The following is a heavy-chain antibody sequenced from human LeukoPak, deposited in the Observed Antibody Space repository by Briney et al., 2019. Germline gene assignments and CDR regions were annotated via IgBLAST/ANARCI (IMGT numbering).Heavy chain of an antibody. V-gene: IGHV4-59*12. J-gene: IGHJ5*02. Sequence: SETLSLTCTVSGGSISSYYWSWIRQPPGKGLEWIGYIYYSGSTNYNPSLKSRVTISVDTSKNQFSLKLSSVTAADTAVYYCAREVRAPYGSGSYYFAGWFDPWGQGTLVTVSS. CDR1: GGSISSYY. CDR3: AREVRAPYGSGSYYFAGWFDP. CDR2: IYYSGST. D-gene: IGHD3-10*01.